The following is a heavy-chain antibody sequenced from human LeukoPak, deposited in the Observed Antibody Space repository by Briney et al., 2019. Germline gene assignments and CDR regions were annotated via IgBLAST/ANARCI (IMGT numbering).Heavy chain of an antibody. D-gene: IGHD3-10*01. CDR1: GFSFTSYD. J-gene: IGHJ5*02. CDR2: MNPNNGKT. Sequence: GATVKLSCKASGFSFTSYDINWVRHARGQGIERMGWMNPNNGKTGYSQKFQGRVTMTRDTSISTAYMELRDLTSEDTAVYYCVRDGEGVGISVNYWFDPWGQGTLVTVSS. V-gene: IGHV1-8*01. CDR3: VRDGEGVGISVNYWFDP.